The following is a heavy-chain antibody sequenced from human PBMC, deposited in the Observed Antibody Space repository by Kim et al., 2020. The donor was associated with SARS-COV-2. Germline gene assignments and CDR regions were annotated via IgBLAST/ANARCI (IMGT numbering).Heavy chain of an antibody. Sequence: NTKYSQKFQGRVTITRDTSASTAYMELSSLRSEDTAVYYCARDWGSRTGDWGRGTLVTVSS. J-gene: IGHJ2*01. D-gene: IGHD7-27*01. V-gene: IGHV1-3*01. CDR2: NT. CDR3: ARDWGSRTGD.